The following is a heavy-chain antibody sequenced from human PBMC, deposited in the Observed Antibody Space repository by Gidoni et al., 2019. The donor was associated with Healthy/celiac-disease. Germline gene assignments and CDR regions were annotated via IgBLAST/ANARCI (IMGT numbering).Heavy chain of an antibody. CDR1: GFTFSSYA. J-gene: IGHJ4*02. CDR2: ISGSGGST. Sequence: EVQLLESGGGLVQPGGSLRLSCAASGFTFSSYAMSWVRQAPGKGVEWVSAISGSGGSTYYADSVKGRFTISGDNSKNTLYLQMNSLRAEDTAVYYCAKVVSGWELLREFTWDYWGQGTLVTVSS. CDR3: AKVVSGWELLREFTWDY. D-gene: IGHD1-26*01. V-gene: IGHV3-23*01.